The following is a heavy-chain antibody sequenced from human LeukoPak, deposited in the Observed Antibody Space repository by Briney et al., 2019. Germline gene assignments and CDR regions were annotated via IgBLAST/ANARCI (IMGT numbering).Heavy chain of an antibody. CDR3: ARPRVPAAISYNWFDP. CDR1: GYTFTSYD. J-gene: IGHJ5*02. V-gene: IGHV1-8*01. Sequence: ASVKVSCKASGYTFTSYDINWVRQATGQGLEWMGWMNPNSGNPGYAQKFQGRVTMTRNTSISTAYMELSSLRSEDTAVYYCARPRVPAAISYNWFDPWGQGTLVTVSS. D-gene: IGHD2-2*02. CDR2: MNPNSGNP.